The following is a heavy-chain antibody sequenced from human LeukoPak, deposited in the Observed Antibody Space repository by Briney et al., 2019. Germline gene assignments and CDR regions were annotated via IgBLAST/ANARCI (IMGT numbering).Heavy chain of an antibody. V-gene: IGHV3-30-3*01. D-gene: IGHD2-21*02. CDR2: ISYDGSNK. CDR1: GFSVSSNY. J-gene: IGHJ3*02. CDR3: ARDHLGGDPDQGAFDI. Sequence: PGGSLRLSCAASGFSVSSNYMSWVRQAPGKGLEWVAVISYDGSNKYYADSVKGRFTISRDNSKNTLYLQMNSLRAEDTAVYYCARDHLGGDPDQGAFDIWGQGTMVTVSS.